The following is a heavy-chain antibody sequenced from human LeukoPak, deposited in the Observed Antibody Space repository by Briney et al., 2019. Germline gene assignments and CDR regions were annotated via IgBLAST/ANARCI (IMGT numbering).Heavy chain of an antibody. V-gene: IGHV3-30*02. Sequence: GGSLRLSCAASGFTFSSYDMHWVRRAPGKGLEWVAFIQHDGTNKYYADFVKGRFTISRDNSKKTLFLQMSSLRAEDTAMYYCAKVGYCSDSRCYQFDYWGQGTLVTVSS. CDR1: GFTFSSYD. CDR3: AKVGYCSDSRCYQFDY. CDR2: IQHDGTNK. D-gene: IGHD2-2*01. J-gene: IGHJ4*02.